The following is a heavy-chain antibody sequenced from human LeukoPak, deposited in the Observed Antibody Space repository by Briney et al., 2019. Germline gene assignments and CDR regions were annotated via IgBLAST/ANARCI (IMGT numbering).Heavy chain of an antibody. CDR3: ARGGGAAA. V-gene: IGHV3-7*03. CDR2: IKQDGSEK. D-gene: IGHD6-13*01. Sequence: PGGSLRLSCAPSGFTFSSYWMSWVRQAPGKGLEWVANIKQDGSEKYYVDSVKGRFTISRDNAKNSLYLQMNSLRAEDTAVYYCARGGGAAAWGQGTLVTVSS. J-gene: IGHJ4*02. CDR1: GFTFSSYW.